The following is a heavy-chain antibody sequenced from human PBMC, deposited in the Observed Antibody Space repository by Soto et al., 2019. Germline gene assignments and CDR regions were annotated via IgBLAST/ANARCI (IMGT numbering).Heavy chain of an antibody. Sequence: WASVKVSCKASGYTFTRYTMNWVRQAPGQRLEWMGWINPDNGNTKSSQKFQDRVIITRDTSASTAYMDLSSLRSEDTAVYYCARGIATGQLDPWGQGTLVTVPS. J-gene: IGHJ5*02. V-gene: IGHV1-3*01. CDR2: INPDNGNT. D-gene: IGHD2-15*01. CDR1: GYTFTRYT. CDR3: ARGIATGQLDP.